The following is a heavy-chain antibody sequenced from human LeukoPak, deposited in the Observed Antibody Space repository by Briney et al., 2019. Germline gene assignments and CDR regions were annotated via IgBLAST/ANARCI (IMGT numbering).Heavy chain of an antibody. Sequence: SETLSLTCTVSGGSISSSSYYWGWIRQPPGKGLEWIGSIYYSGSTYYNPSLKSRVTISVGTSKNQFSLKLSSVTAADTAVYYCASGPRGILDYWGQGTLVTVSS. J-gene: IGHJ4*02. CDR1: GGSISSSSYY. V-gene: IGHV4-39*07. D-gene: IGHD3-9*01. CDR2: IYYSGST. CDR3: ASGPRGILDY.